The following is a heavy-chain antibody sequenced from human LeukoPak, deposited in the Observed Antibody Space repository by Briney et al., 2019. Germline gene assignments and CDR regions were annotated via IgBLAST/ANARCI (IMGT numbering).Heavy chain of an antibody. V-gene: IGHV4-59*08. CDR1: GGSISSYY. D-gene: IGHD6-13*01. CDR3: ARAAAGATDAFDI. CDR2: IYYSGST. Sequence: SETLSLTCTVSGGSISSYYWSWIRQPPGKGLEWIGYIYYSGSTSYNPSLKSRVTISVDTSKNQFSLKLSSVTAADTAVYYCARAAAGATDAFDIWGQGTMVTVSS. J-gene: IGHJ3*02.